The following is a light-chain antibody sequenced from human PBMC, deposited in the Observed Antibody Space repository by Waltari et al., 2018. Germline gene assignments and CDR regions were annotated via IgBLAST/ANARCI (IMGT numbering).Light chain of an antibody. J-gene: IGKJ4*01. Sequence: DIQLTQSTSSLSASVGDGVTVTFRASQSISSYLGWYQQKPGQAPTLLISAASSLQSGVPSMFSGSGSGTDFTRTISSLQAEDFATYYCQRSYRTRARTFGGGTKVEIK. CDR1: QSISSY. V-gene: IGKV1-39*01. CDR2: AAS. CDR3: QRSYRTRART.